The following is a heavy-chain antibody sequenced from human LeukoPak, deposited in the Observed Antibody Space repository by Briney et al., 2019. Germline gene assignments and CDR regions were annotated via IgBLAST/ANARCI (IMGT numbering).Heavy chain of an antibody. CDR3: ARDLARSYYDSSGYST. V-gene: IGHV1-2*02. CDR1: GYTFTGYY. Sequence: ASVKVSCKASGYTFTGYYMHWVRQAPGQGLEWMGWINPNSGGTNYAQKFQGRVTMTRDTSISTAYMELSRLRSDDTAVYYCARDLARSYYDSSGYSTWGQGTLVTVSS. J-gene: IGHJ5*02. CDR2: INPNSGGT. D-gene: IGHD3-22*01.